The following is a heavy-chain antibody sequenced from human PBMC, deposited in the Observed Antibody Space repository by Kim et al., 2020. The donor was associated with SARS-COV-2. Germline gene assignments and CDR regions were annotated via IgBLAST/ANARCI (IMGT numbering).Heavy chain of an antibody. CDR2: IKQDGSKK. CDR1: GFTFSRYW. V-gene: IGHV3-7*01. Sequence: GGSLRLSCAASGFTFSRYWMSWVRQAPGKGLEWLANIKQDGSKKYYMDSVKGRFTISRDNAKNSLYLQMNSLRAEDTAVYYCASQGGDWGGRNFGYWGQGTLVTVSS. CDR3: ASQGGDWGGRNFGY. J-gene: IGHJ4*02. D-gene: IGHD7-27*01.